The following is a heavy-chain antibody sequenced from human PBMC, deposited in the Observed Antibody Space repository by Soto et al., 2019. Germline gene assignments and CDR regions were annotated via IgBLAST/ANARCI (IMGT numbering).Heavy chain of an antibody. CDR1: GYTFTSYD. CDR3: ARGRTRKYDILTGYYTLHYYYGMDV. CDR2: MNPNSGNT. J-gene: IGHJ6*02. Sequence: GASVKVSCKASGYTFTSYDINWVRQATGQGREWMGWMNPNSGNTGYAQKFQGRVTMTRNTSISTAYMELSSLRSEDTAVYYCARGRTRKYDILTGYYTLHYYYGMDVWGQGTTVTVSS. V-gene: IGHV1-8*01. D-gene: IGHD3-9*01.